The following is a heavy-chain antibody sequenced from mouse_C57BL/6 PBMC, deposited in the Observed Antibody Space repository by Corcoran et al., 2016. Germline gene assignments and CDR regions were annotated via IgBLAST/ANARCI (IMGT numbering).Heavy chain of an antibody. CDR1: GYTFTTYG. Sequence: QIQLVQSGPELKKPGETVKISCKASGYTFTTYGMSWVKQAPGKGLKWMGWINTYSGVPTYADDFKGRFAFSLETSASTAYLQINNLKNEDTATYFCARSGTTVVDYFDVWCTGTTVTVSS. V-gene: IGHV9-3*01. D-gene: IGHD1-1*01. CDR3: ARSGTTVVDYFDV. CDR2: INTYSGVP. J-gene: IGHJ1*03.